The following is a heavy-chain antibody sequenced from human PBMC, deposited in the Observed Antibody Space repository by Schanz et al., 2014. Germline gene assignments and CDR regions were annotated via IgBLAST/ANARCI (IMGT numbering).Heavy chain of an antibody. J-gene: IGHJ3*02. CDR3: AKGRFGELSAFDI. V-gene: IGHV3-74*02. CDR2: INSVGSNT. D-gene: IGHD3-10*01. CDR1: GFTFSTHA. Sequence: ESGGGVVQPGRSLRLSCAASGFTFSTHAMHWVRQAPGKGLVWVARINSVGSNTDYADSVTGRFTISRDNAKNTLYLQMNSLRAEDTAVYYCAKGRFGELSAFDIWGQGTMVTVSS.